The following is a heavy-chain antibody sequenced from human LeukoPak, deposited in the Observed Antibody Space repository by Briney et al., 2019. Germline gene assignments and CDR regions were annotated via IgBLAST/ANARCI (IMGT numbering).Heavy chain of an antibody. Sequence: ASVRVSCKASGYTFNNYAINWVRQAPGQGLEWMGWINTNTGNPTYAQGFTGRFVFSLDTSVRTAYLQISSLKAEDTAVYYCARSNNDGDYLGVGFDYWGQEPWSPSPQ. CDR1: GYTFNNYA. V-gene: IGHV7-4-1*02. D-gene: IGHD4-17*01. J-gene: IGHJ5*01. CDR2: INTNTGNP. CDR3: ARSNNDGDYLGVGFDY.